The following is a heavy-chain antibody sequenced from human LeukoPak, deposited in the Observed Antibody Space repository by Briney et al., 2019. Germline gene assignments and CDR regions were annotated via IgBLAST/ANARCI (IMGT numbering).Heavy chain of an antibody. D-gene: IGHD3-22*01. Sequence: ESGPTLVNPTQTLTLTCTSSGFSLSTSGMRVSWIRQPPGKALEWLARIDWDDDKFYSTSLKTRLTISKDTSKNQVVLTMTNMDPVDTATYYCARMTYYYDSSGYYEPLYYFDYWGQGTLVTVSS. CDR2: IDWDDDK. V-gene: IGHV2-70*04. CDR1: GFSLSTSGMR. CDR3: ARMTYYYDSSGYYEPLYYFDY. J-gene: IGHJ4*02.